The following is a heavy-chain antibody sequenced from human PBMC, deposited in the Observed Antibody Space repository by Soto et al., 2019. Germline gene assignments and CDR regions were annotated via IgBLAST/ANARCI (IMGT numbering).Heavy chain of an antibody. V-gene: IGHV4-34*01. CDR1: GGSFSGYY. J-gene: IGHJ3*02. CDR3: ARGFGGRRSAFDI. CDR2: INHSGST. D-gene: IGHD1-26*01. Sequence: SETLSLTCAVYGGSFSGYYWSWIRQPPGRGLEWIGEINHSGSTNYNPSLKSRVTISVDTSKNQFSLKLSSVTAADTAVYYCARGFGGRRSAFDIWGQGTMVTVSS.